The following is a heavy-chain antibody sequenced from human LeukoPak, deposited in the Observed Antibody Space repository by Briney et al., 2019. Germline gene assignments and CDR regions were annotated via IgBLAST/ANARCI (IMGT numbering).Heavy chain of an antibody. V-gene: IGHV4-39*07. CDR2: IYYSGST. CDR1: GGSISTYY. CDR3: ARRIAVAGFDI. J-gene: IGHJ3*02. D-gene: IGHD6-19*01. Sequence: SETLSLTCTVSGGSISTYYWSWIRQPPGKGLEWIGSIYYSGSTYYNPSLKSRVTISVDTSKNQFSLKLSSVTAADTAVYYCARRIAVAGFDIWGQGTMVTVSS.